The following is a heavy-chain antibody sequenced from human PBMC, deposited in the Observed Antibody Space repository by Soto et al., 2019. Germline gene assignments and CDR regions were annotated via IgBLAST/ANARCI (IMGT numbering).Heavy chain of an antibody. CDR2: ITSGSDYI. J-gene: IGHJ4*02. CDR3: TREHVVTIFRRGQRGSFDN. V-gene: IGHV3-21*01. CDR1: GLTFRSYT. Sequence: LRLSCAASGLTFRSYTMNWVRQAPGKGLEWVAFITSGSDYIYYADSVKGRFTISRDDANNSLFLQMSSLRAEDTAVYYCTREHVVTIFRRGQRGSFDNWSQGTLVTVSS. D-gene: IGHD3-9*01.